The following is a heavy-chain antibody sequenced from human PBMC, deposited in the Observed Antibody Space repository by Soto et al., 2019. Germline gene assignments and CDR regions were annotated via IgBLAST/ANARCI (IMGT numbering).Heavy chain of an antibody. Sequence: GGSLRLSCAAPGFTFSSYAMSWVRQAPGKGQEWVSAISGSGGSTYYADSVKGRFTISRDNSKNTLYLQMNSLRAEDTAVYYCAKSADPYYYYYGMDVWGQGTTVTVSS. D-gene: IGHD2-2*01. CDR1: GFTFSSYA. CDR3: AKSADPYYYYYGMDV. V-gene: IGHV3-23*01. CDR2: ISGSGGST. J-gene: IGHJ6*02.